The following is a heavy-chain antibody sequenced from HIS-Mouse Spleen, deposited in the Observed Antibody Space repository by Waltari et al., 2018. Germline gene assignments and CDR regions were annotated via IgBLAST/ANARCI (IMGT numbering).Heavy chain of an antibody. CDR3: AREIPYSSSWYDWYFDL. V-gene: IGHV4-39*07. Sequence: QLQLQESGPGLVKPSETLSLTCTVSGGSISSSSYYWGWIRQPPGKGLEWIGSIYCSGRTSYNPSVTSRVTISVDTSKNQFSLKLSSVTAADTAVYYCAREIPYSSSWYDWYFDLWGRGTLVTVSS. CDR2: IYCSGRT. D-gene: IGHD6-13*01. CDR1: GGSISSSSYY. J-gene: IGHJ2*01.